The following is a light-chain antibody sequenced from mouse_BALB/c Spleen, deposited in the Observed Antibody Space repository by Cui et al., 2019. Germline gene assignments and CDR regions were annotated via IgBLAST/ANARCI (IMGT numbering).Light chain of an antibody. V-gene: IGKV4-80*01. Sequence: QIVLTQYPAIMSQSLGEEITLTCSASSSVSYMHWYQQKSGTSPKLLIYSTSNLASGVPSRFSGSGSGTFYSLTISSVEAEDAADYYCHQWSTYPWTFGGGTKLEIK. CDR2: STS. CDR1: SSVSY. CDR3: HQWSTYPWT. J-gene: IGKJ1*01.